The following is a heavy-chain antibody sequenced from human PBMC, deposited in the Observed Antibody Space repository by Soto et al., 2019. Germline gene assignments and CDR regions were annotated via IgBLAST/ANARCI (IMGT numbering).Heavy chain of an antibody. CDR2: ITSNGGNT. CDR1: GFTFSTYS. V-gene: IGHV3-64*01. Sequence: GGSLRLSCAASGFTFSTYSMNWVRQAPGKRLEYVSGITSNGGNTDYASSVKGRFTISRDNSKNTLYLQMGSLRAEDMAVYYCARRIPFGYGMDVWGQGTTVTVSS. J-gene: IGHJ6*02. CDR3: ARRIPFGYGMDV. D-gene: IGHD2-21*01.